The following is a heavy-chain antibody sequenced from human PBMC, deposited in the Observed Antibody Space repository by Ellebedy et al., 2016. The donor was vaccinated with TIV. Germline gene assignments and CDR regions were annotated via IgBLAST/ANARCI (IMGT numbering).Heavy chain of an antibody. J-gene: IGHJ5*02. CDR1: GFSLTPSGVG. CDR2: IYCHDDK. CDR3: AHSFLVGLGFNWFDP. V-gene: IGHV2-5*01. Sequence: SGPTLVNPTQTLTLTCNYSGFSLTPSGVGVGWIRQPPGKAPEWLALIYCHDDKRYSPSLKSRLSITKDTSKNLVVLTLTNVDPVDTATYYCAHSFLVGLGFNWFDPWGQGTLVTVSS. D-gene: IGHD2-15*01.